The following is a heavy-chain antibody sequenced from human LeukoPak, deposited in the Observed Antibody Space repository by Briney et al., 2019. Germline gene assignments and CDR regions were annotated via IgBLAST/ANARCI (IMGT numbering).Heavy chain of an antibody. Sequence: GGSLRLSCAASGFTFSSYSMNWVRQAPGKGLKWVSSISSSSSYIYYADSVKGRFTISRDSSKHTLYLQMNSLRVEDTAVYYCAELGITMIGGVWGKGTTVTISS. V-gene: IGHV3-21*04. D-gene: IGHD3-10*02. CDR2: ISSSSSYI. CDR3: AELGITMIGGV. J-gene: IGHJ6*04. CDR1: GFTFSSYS.